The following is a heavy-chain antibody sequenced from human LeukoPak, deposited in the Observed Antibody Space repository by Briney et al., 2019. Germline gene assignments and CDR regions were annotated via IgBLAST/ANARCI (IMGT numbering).Heavy chain of an antibody. D-gene: IGHD6-13*01. CDR1: GYTFTGYY. Sequence: ASVKVSCKASGYTFTGYYMHWVRQAPGQGLEWMGWINPNSGGTNYAQKFQGRVTMTRDTSISTAYMELSRLRSDDTAVYYCARHTGYSSSWYDYWGQGTLVTVSS. CDR3: ARHTGYSSSWYDY. V-gene: IGHV1-2*02. CDR2: INPNSGGT. J-gene: IGHJ4*02.